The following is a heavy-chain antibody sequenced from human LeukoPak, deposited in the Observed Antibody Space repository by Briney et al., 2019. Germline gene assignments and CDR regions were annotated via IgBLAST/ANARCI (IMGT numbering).Heavy chain of an antibody. CDR2: ISTYNGET. V-gene: IGHV1-18*01. CDR3: ARGVDAFGDFCFDY. CDR1: GYTFTSYG. Sequence: ASVKVSCKASGYTFTSYGISWVRQVPGQGLEWMGWISTYNGETNYAEKVQGRVTLTTDTSTNTAYMEMRSLRSDDTAIYYCARGVDAFGDFCFDYWGRGTQVTVSS. D-gene: IGHD4-17*01. J-gene: IGHJ4*02.